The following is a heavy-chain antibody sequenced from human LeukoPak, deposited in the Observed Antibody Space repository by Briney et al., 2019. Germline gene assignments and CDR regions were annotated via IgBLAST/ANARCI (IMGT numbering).Heavy chain of an antibody. V-gene: IGHV3-48*01. CDR3: AKEADGAYYYDSSGSNFDY. CDR1: GFTFSSYS. CDR2: ISSSSSTI. Sequence: GGSLRLSCAASGFTFSSYSMNWVRQAPGKGLEWVSYISSSSSTIYYADSVKGRFTISRDNAKNSLYLQMNSLRAEDTAVYYCAKEADGAYYYDSSGSNFDYWGQGTLVTVSS. J-gene: IGHJ4*02. D-gene: IGHD3-22*01.